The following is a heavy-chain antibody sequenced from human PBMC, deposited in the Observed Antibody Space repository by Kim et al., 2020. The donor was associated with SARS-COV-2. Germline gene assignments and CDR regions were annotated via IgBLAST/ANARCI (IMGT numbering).Heavy chain of an antibody. Sequence: GGSLRLSCAASGFTFSSYAMSWVRQAPGKGLEWVSVIYSGGSSTYYADSVKGRFTISRDNSKNTLYLQMNSLRAEDTAVYYCACRGYYYGMDVWGQGTTVTVSS. CDR2: IYSGGSST. CDR3: ACRGYYYGMDV. CDR1: GFTFSSYA. J-gene: IGHJ6*02. V-gene: IGHV3-23*03. D-gene: IGHD3-16*01.